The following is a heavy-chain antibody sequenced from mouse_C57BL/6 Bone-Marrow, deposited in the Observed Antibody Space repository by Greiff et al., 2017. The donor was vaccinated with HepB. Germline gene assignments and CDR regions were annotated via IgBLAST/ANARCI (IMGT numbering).Heavy chain of an antibody. CDR3: ARLRGWRDY. V-gene: IGHV1-19*01. CDR1: GYTFTDYY. J-gene: IGHJ2*01. D-gene: IGHD2-3*01. Sequence: EVQLQQSGPVLVKPGASVKMSCKASGYTFTDYYMNWVKQSHGKSLEWIGVINPYNGGTSYNQKFKGKATLTVDKSSSTAYMELNSLTSEDSAVYYCARLRGWRDYWGQGTTLTVSS. CDR2: INPYNGGT.